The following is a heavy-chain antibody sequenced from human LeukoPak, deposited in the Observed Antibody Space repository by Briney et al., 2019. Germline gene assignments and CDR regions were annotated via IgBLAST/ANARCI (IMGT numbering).Heavy chain of an antibody. V-gene: IGHV1-24*01. CDR1: GYTFTDYY. Sequence: GASVKVSCKASGYTFTDYYMHWVRQAPGKGLEWMGGFDPEDGETIYAQKFQGRVTMTEDTSTDTAYMELSSLRSEDTAVYYCATGYYGSGSLIRWFDPWGQGTLVAVSS. CDR2: FDPEDGET. J-gene: IGHJ5*02. D-gene: IGHD3-10*01. CDR3: ATGYYGSGSLIRWFDP.